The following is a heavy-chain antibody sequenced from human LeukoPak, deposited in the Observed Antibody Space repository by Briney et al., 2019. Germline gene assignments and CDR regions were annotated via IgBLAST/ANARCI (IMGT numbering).Heavy chain of an antibody. CDR2: ISGSGGST. Sequence: GGSLRLSCAASGFTFSSYAVSWVRQAPGKGLEWVSAISGSGGSTYYADSVKGRFTISRDNSKNTLYLQMNSLRAEDTAVYYCAKDRFYYDSSGYYRLHFDYWGQGTLVTVSS. J-gene: IGHJ4*02. CDR1: GFTFSSYA. V-gene: IGHV3-23*01. CDR3: AKDRFYYDSSGYYRLHFDY. D-gene: IGHD3-22*01.